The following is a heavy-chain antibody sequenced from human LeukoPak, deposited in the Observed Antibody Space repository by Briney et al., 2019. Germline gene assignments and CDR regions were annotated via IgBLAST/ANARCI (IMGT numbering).Heavy chain of an antibody. CDR3: ASLVIPIYYFDY. CDR1: GYTLTEFS. D-gene: IGHD2-2*01. V-gene: IGHV1-24*01. J-gene: IGHJ4*02. CDR2: FDPEDGET. Sequence: VASVKVSCKVSGYTLTEFSMHWVRQAPGKGLEWMGGFDPEDGETIYAQKFQGRVTMTEDTSTDTAYMELSSLRSEDTAVYYCASLVIPIYYFDYWGQGTLVTVSS.